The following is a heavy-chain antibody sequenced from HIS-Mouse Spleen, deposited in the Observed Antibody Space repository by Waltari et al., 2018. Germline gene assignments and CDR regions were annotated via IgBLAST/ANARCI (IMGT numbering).Heavy chain of an antibody. CDR1: GYTFTGYY. CDR3: ARDLMDDAFDI. J-gene: IGHJ3*02. D-gene: IGHD3-9*01. CDR2: IKPNSGGT. V-gene: IGHV1-2*02. Sequence: QVQLVQSGAEVKKPGASVKVSCKASGYTFTGYYMHWVRQAPGQGLEWMGWIKPNSGGTNYAQKVQGRVTMTRDTSISTAYMELSRLRSDDTAVYYCARDLMDDAFDIWGQGTMVTVSS.